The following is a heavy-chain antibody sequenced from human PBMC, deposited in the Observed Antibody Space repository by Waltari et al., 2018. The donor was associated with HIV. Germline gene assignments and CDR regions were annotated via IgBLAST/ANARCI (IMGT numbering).Heavy chain of an antibody. CDR2: IKSKNDVGTL. J-gene: IGHJ4*02. CDR1: GFTFINAW. CDR3: VTDAVAVPLDTAY. Sequence: EVHLVESGGGLVKPGGSLRVSCTVSGFTFINAWMSWVRQAPGKGLGWLGRIKSKNDVGTLDYAAPVKDRFTILRDDSKHTLYLEMSSLKIEDTGIYYCVTDAVAVPLDTAYWGQGTLVTVSS. V-gene: IGHV3-15*01. D-gene: IGHD2-21*01.